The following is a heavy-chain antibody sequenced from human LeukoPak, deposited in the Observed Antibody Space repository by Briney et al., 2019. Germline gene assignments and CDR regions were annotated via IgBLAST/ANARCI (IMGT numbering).Heavy chain of an antibody. CDR2: IYYSGST. J-gene: IGHJ4*02. Sequence: PSETLSLTCTVSGGSISSSSYYWGWIRQPPGKGLEWIGSIYYSGSTYYNPSLKSRVTISVDTSKNQFSLKLSSVTAADTAVYYCARESWGGSGWYSWGQGTLVTVSS. CDR3: ARESWGGSGWYS. V-gene: IGHV4-39*07. D-gene: IGHD6-19*01. CDR1: GGSISSSSYY.